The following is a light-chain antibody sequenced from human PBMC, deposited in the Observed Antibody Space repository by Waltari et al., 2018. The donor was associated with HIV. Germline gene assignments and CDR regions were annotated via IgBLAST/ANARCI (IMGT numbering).Light chain of an antibody. J-gene: IGLJ1*01. Sequence: QSALTQPPSASGSPGQSVTISCTGTSSDVGGYNYVSWYQQHPGKAPKLMIYEVSKRPSGVPDRFSGSKSGNMASLTVSGLQAEDEADYYCSSYAGSHYVFGTGTKVTVL. CDR3: SSYAGSHYV. CDR1: SSDVGGYNY. V-gene: IGLV2-8*01. CDR2: EVS.